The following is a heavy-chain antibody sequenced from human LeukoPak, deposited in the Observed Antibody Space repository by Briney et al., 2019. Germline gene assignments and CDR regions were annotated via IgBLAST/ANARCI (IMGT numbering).Heavy chain of an antibody. V-gene: IGHV3-30-3*01. D-gene: IGHD2-21*02. CDR1: GFTFSSYA. CDR2: ISYDGSNK. Sequence: GGSLRLSCAASGFTFSSYAMHWVRQAPGKGLERVAVISYDGSNKYYADSAKGRFTISRDNSKNTLYLQMNSLRAEDTAVYYCARDWDHRLAYCGGDCYPYGMDVWGQGTTVTVSS. J-gene: IGHJ6*02. CDR3: ARDWDHRLAYCGGDCYPYGMDV.